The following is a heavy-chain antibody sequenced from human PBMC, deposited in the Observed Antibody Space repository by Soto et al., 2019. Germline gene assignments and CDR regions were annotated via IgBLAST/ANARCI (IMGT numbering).Heavy chain of an antibody. CDR2: ISAYNGNT. CDR3: ARENLNDLFGYYYGMDV. V-gene: IGHV1-18*04. Sequence: ASVKVSCKASGYTFTSYGISWVRQAPGQGLEWMGWISAYNGNTNYAQKLQGRVTMTTDTSTSTAYMELRSLRSDDTAVYYCARENLNDLFGYYYGMDVWGQGTTVTVSS. J-gene: IGHJ6*02. D-gene: IGHD1-1*01. CDR1: GYTFTSYG.